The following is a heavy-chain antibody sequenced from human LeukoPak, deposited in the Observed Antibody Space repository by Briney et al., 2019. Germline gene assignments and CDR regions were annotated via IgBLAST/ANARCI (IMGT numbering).Heavy chain of an antibody. D-gene: IGHD6-19*01. Sequence: VNVSCMSSGYTFTGYNMQWVRQAPPRELERMGWINTNSAGTNYAQKFKGRVNMTRDTSISTAYMELSRLRSDDTAVYYCARAGYNSGWYEYWGQGTLVTVSS. V-gene: IGHV1-2*02. CDR3: ARAGYNSGWYEY. J-gene: IGHJ4*02. CDR2: INTNSAGT. CDR1: GYTFTGYN.